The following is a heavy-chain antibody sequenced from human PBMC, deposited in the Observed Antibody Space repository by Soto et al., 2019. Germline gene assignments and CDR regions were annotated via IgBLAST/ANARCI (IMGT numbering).Heavy chain of an antibody. CDR1: GGSISSGGYY. CDR2: IYYSGST. V-gene: IGHV4-31*03. Sequence: PSETLSLTCTVSGGSISSGGYYWSWIRQHPGKGLEWIGYIYYSGSTYYNPSLKSRVTISVDTSKNQFSLKLSSVTAADTAVYYCARAGEVVPAAMVRFDPWGQGTLVTVSS. CDR3: ARAGEVVPAAMVRFDP. J-gene: IGHJ5*02. D-gene: IGHD2-2*01.